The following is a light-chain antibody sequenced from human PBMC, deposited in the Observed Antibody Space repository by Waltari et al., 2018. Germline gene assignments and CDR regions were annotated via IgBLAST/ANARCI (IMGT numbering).Light chain of an antibody. CDR2: GAS. CDR1: QSLSKKY. Sequence: VLTQSPGTLSLCPGERVTLSCRASQSLSKKYLAWYQQKPGQAPRLLIYGASSRAAGIPDRFSGSGSGTDFTLTISRLEPEDFAMYYCQQYGSSVMYTFGQGTKLEIK. CDR3: QQYGSSVMYT. J-gene: IGKJ2*01. V-gene: IGKV3-20*01.